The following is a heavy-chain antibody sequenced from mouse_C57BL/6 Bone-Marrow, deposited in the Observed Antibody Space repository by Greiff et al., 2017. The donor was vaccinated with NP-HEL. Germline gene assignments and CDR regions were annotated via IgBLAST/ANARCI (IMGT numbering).Heavy chain of an antibody. CDR1: GFNFTDYY. Sequence: EVQLQESGAELVRPGASVKLSCTASGFNFTDYYMHWVKQRPGQGLEWIGRIDPADGATDYAPTFKGKATLTADTSSNTAYLQLSSLTSEDTAVYYCTTTYDGSLHCYFDVWGTGTTVTVSA. V-gene: IGHV14-1*01. J-gene: IGHJ1*03. CDR2: IDPADGAT. CDR3: TTTYDGSLHCYFDV. D-gene: IGHD1-1*01.